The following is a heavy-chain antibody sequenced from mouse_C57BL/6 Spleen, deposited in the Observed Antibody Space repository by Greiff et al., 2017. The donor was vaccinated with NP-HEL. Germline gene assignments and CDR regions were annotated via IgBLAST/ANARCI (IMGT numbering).Heavy chain of an antibody. CDR3: ARTWTAQATDDFDY. J-gene: IGHJ2*01. D-gene: IGHD3-2*02. V-gene: IGHV1-55*01. CDR2: IYPGSGST. Sequence: QVQLQQPGAELVKPGASVKLSCKASGYTFTSYWITWVKQRPGQGLEWIGDIYPGSGSTNYNEKFKSKATLTVDTSSSTAYMQLSSLTSEDSAVYYGARTWTAQATDDFDYWGQGTTLTVSS. CDR1: GYTFTSYW.